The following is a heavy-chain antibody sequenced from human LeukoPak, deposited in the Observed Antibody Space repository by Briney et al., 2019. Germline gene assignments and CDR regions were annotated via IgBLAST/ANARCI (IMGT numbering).Heavy chain of an antibody. CDR1: GYSISSGYY. V-gene: IGHV4-38-2*02. Sequence: KASETLSLTCTVSGYSISSGYYWGWIRQRPGKGLEWIGSIYHSGSTYYNPSLKSRVTISVDTSKNQFSLKLSSVTAADTAVYYCARDPFLIAARHRQYDYWGQGTLVTVSS. CDR3: ARDPFLIAARHRQYDY. CDR2: IYHSGST. J-gene: IGHJ4*02. D-gene: IGHD6-6*01.